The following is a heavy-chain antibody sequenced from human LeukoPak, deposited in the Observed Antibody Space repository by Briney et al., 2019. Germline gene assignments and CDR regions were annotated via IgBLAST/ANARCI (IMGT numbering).Heavy chain of an antibody. Sequence: SETLSLTCTVSGGSISGNYWSWIRQPPGQGLEWIAYIHSSGYTNYNPSLKSRVTISVDPSNNQFCLKVTSVTAADTAMYYCTKRQGPTSGSYDYFDPWGQGALVTVSS. CDR3: TKRQGPTSGSYDYFDP. CDR2: IHSSGYT. J-gene: IGHJ5*02. V-gene: IGHV4-4*09. CDR1: GGSISGNY. D-gene: IGHD1-26*01.